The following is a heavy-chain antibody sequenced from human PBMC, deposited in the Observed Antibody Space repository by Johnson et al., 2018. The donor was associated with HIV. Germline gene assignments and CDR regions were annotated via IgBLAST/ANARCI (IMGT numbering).Heavy chain of an antibody. Sequence: QVQLVESGGGLVQPGRSLRLSCAASGFNFSSTGMFWVRQAPDKGLEWVAFIRYDGSYKYHAESVKGRFPISRDNSKNMLYVQMNSLSAGDTAVYYCARAIGDGYPGMKAFDIWGQGTMVTVSS. CDR3: ARAIGDGYPGMKAFDI. V-gene: IGHV3-33*08. CDR2: IRYDGSYK. D-gene: IGHD5-24*01. J-gene: IGHJ3*02. CDR1: GFNFSSTG.